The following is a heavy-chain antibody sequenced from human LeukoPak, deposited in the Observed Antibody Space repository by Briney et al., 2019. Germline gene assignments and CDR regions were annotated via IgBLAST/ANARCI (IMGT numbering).Heavy chain of an antibody. D-gene: IGHD3-10*01. CDR2: ISGSGGST. CDR1: GFTFNSYW. Sequence: GGSLRLSCAASGFTFNSYWMHWVRQAPGKGLEWVSAISGSGGSTYYADSVKGRFTISRDNSKNTLYLQMSSLRAEDTAVYYCAKDRSMVRGVITKYYYGMDVWGQGTTVTVSS. V-gene: IGHV3-23*01. J-gene: IGHJ6*02. CDR3: AKDRSMVRGVITKYYYGMDV.